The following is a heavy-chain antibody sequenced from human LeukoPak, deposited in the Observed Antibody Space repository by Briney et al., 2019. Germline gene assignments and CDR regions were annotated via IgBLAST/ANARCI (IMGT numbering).Heavy chain of an antibody. Sequence: GGSLRLSCAASGFTFSSYSMNWVRQAPGKGLEWVSYISSSSSTIYYADSVKGRFTISRDNAKNSLYLQMNSLRDEDTAVYYCARDQRGRGSGSYYYGMDVWGQGTTVTVSS. V-gene: IGHV3-48*02. CDR3: ARDQRGRGSGSYYYGMDV. D-gene: IGHD3-10*01. J-gene: IGHJ6*02. CDR2: ISSSSSTI. CDR1: GFTFSSYS.